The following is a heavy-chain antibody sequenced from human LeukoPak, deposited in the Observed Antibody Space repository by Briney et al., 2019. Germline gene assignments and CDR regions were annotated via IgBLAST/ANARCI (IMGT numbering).Heavy chain of an antibody. CDR3: ARAEDSSGWPLDY. J-gene: IGHJ4*02. D-gene: IGHD6-19*01. CDR2: IWYDGSNK. V-gene: IGHV3-33*01. CDR1: GYTFSSNG. Sequence: PGGSLRLSCAASGYTFSSNGMHWVRQAPGKGLEWVAVIWYDGSNKYYADSVKGRFTISRDNSKNTLSLQMNSLRAEDTAVYYCARAEDSSGWPLDYWGQGTLVTVSS.